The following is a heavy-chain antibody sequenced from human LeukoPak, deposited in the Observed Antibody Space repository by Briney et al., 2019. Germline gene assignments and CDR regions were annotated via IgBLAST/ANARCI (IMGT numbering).Heavy chain of an antibody. CDR1: GGSFSGYY. CDR2: INHSGST. V-gene: IGHV4-34*01. CDR3: ARNYGDYTTHYYYYYMDV. D-gene: IGHD4-17*01. Sequence: SETLSLTCAVYGGSFSGYYWSWIRQPPGKGLEWIGEINHSGSTNYNPSLKSRVTISVDTSKNQFSLKLSSVTAADTAVYYCARNYGDYTTHYYYYYMDVWGKGTTVTISS. J-gene: IGHJ6*03.